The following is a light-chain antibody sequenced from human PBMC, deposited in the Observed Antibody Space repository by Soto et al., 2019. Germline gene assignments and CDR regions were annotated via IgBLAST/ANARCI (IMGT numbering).Light chain of an antibody. CDR2: DVN. CDR1: SSDVGGYNY. J-gene: IGLJ1*01. Sequence: LTQPRSVSGSPGQSVTISCTGTSSDVGGYNYVSWYQQHPGKAPKLMIYDVNKRPSGVPDRFSGSKSGNTASLTISGLQAEDEADYYCCSYAGSSYVFGTGTKVTVL. V-gene: IGLV2-11*01. CDR3: CSYAGSSYV.